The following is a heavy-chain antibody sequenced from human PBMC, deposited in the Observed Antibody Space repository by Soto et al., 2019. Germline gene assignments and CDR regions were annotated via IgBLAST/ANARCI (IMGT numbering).Heavy chain of an antibody. D-gene: IGHD3-3*01. V-gene: IGHV4-39*01. CDR3: FCFHSEDGIRFSVPVTAFLLNRSSDL. Sequence: PGKGLEWIGSIYYSGSTYYNPSLKSRVTISVDTSKNQFSLKLSSVTAADTALYYCFCFHSEDGIRFSVPVTAFLLNRSSDL. CDR2: IYYSGST. J-gene: IGHJ2*01.